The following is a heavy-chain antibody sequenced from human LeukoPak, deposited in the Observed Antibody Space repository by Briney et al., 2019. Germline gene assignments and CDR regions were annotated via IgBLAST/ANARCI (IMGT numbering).Heavy chain of an antibody. J-gene: IGHJ3*02. CDR2: ISSGGSYI. CDR1: GFSVSDNY. CDR3: ARGSSGSDAFDI. V-gene: IGHV3-21*01. Sequence: PGGSLRLSCAASGFSVSDNYMSWVRQAPGKGLEWVSSISSGGSYIYYADSVKGRFTISRDNAKNSLYLQMNSLRAEDTAVYYCARGSSGSDAFDIWGQGTMVTVSS. D-gene: IGHD6-19*01.